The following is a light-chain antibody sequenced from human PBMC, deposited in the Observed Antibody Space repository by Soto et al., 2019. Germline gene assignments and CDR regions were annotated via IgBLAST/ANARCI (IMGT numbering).Light chain of an antibody. J-gene: IGKJ5*01. CDR3: QQLNSYPLT. V-gene: IGKV1-39*01. CDR1: QNINTY. Sequence: DIQVTQSPYSLSAAVVDRVTIACLASQNINTYLNWYQQKPGKAPKLLMFDAASLQSGVPSRFSGSGSGTYFTLTISSLQPEDFATYYCQQLNSYPLTFGQGTRLEIK. CDR2: DAA.